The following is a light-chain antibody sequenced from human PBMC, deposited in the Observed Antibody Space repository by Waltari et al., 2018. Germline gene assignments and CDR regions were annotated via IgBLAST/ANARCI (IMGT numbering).Light chain of an antibody. V-gene: IGLV3-21*02. J-gene: IGLJ3*02. CDR3: HVWDGKTVM. CDR1: NIGGRS. CDR2: LDS. Sequence: SSVLTQAPSVSVAPGQTATVTCGGDNIGGRSVHWYQQRPGRAPVLVVYLDSDRPSGIPDRFSGPKSGNAATLTISRVEAGDEADYYCHVWDGKTVMFGGGTKLTVL.